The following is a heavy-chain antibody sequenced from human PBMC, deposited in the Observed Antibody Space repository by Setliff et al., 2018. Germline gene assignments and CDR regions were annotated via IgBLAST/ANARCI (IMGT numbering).Heavy chain of an antibody. V-gene: IGHV1-3*03. CDR2: MNIDNGKT. J-gene: IGHJ4*02. Sequence: ASVKVSCKASGYSFTLYAMHWMRQAPGQRLEWMGWMNIDNGKTEYSQEFQDRVTFTRDTFAETAYMELRSLTSDDMAVYYCAKGYCDGIGCPAPLYYFDSWGQGTLVTVSS. D-gene: IGHD2-21*01. CDR1: GYSFTLYA. CDR3: AKGYCDGIGCPAPLYYFDS.